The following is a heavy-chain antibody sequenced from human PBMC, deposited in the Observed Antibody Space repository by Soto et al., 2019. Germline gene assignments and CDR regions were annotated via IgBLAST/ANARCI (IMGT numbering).Heavy chain of an antibody. D-gene: IGHD3-10*01. J-gene: IGHJ5*02. CDR2: IYYSGST. V-gene: IGHV4-39*01. CDR1: GGSISSSSYY. CDR3: ARQRVLLWFGEPLHPNWFDP. Sequence: QLQLQESGPGLVKPSETLSLTCTVSGGSISSSSYYWGWIRQPPGKGLEWIGSIYYSGSTYYNPSLKSRVTISVDTSKNQFSLKLSYVTAADTAVYYCARQRVLLWFGEPLHPNWFDPWGQGTLVTVSS.